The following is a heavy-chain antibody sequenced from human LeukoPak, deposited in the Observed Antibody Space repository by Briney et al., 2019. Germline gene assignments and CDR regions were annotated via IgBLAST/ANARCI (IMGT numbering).Heavy chain of an antibody. Sequence: SETPSLTCSVSGGSISSHYWIWFRQPPGKGLEWIGHRHDSGSSNYNPSPKSRVTISIDTSKNQFSLKLNSVTAADTADYYCARAPVVRGVFGWFDFWGQGVLVTVSS. CDR2: RHDSGSS. D-gene: IGHD3-10*01. V-gene: IGHV4-59*11. J-gene: IGHJ5*01. CDR1: GGSISSHY. CDR3: ARAPVVRGVFGWFDF.